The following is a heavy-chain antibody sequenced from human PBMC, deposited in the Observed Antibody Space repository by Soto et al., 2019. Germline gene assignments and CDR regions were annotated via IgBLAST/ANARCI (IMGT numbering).Heavy chain of an antibody. CDR3: ARALADLYYDSSGYSTGYYFDY. CDR2: ISSSGSTI. V-gene: IGHV3-48*03. CDR1: GFTFSSYE. Sequence: SLRLSCAASGFTFSSYEMNWVRQAPGKGLEWVSYISSSGSTIYYADSVKGRFTISRDNAKNSLYLQMNSLRAEDTAVYYCARALADLYYDSSGYSTGYYFDYWGQGTLVTVSS. J-gene: IGHJ4*02. D-gene: IGHD3-22*01.